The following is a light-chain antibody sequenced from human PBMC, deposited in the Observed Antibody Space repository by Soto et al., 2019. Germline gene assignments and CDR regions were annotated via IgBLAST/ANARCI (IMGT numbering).Light chain of an antibody. Sequence: HYCGVSQSVSSSYSAWYQQKPGLAPRLLIYDASSRATGIPDRFSGSGSRTAYALTISRLHPEYSAVYCYQERRSSPGTFGQGTKVDIK. V-gene: IGKV3D-20*01. CDR2: DAS. CDR1: QSVSSSY. J-gene: IGKJ1*01. CDR3: QERRSSPGT.